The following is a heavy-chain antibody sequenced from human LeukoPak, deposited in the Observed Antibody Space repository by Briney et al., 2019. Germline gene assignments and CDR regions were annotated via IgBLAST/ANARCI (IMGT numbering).Heavy chain of an antibody. CDR1: GFTFSSYW. J-gene: IGHJ4*02. V-gene: IGHV3-7*03. D-gene: IGHD6-13*01. CDR3: ARDSGWWRFDF. Sequence: GGSLRLSCAASGFTFSSYWMNWVRQAPGQGLEWVASIKEDGSEKHYVDSVKGRFTISRDNGKNSLYLQMNSLRAEDTAVYYCARDSGWWRFDFWGQGTLVTVSS. CDR2: IKEDGSEK.